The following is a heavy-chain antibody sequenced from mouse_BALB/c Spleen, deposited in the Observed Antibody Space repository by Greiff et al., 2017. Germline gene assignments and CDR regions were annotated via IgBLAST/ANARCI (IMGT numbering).Heavy chain of an antibody. D-gene: IGHD2-3*01. CDR1: GFTFSSYA. CDR3: ARQSRDGYYFDY. CDR2: ISSGGSYT. Sequence: EVMLVESGGGLVKPGGSLKLSCAASGFTFSSYAMSWVRQTPEKRLEWVATISSGGSYTYYPDSVKGRFTISRDNAKNTLYLQMSSLRSEDTAMYYCARQSRDGYYFDYWGQGTTLTVSS. V-gene: IGHV5-9-3*01. J-gene: IGHJ2*01.